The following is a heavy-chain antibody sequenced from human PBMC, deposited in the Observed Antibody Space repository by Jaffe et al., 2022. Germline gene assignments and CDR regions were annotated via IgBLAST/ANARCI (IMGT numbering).Heavy chain of an antibody. V-gene: IGHV3-9*01. J-gene: IGHJ3*02. D-gene: IGHD3-16*01. CDR1: GFTFDDYA. Sequence: EVQLVESGGGLVQPGRSLRLSCAASGFTFDDYAMHWVRQAPGKGLEWVSGISWNSGIIDYADSVKGRFTISRDNAKNSLYLQMNSLRAEDTALYYCAKAPSTLDAFDIWGQGTMVTVSS. CDR3: AKAPSTLDAFDI. CDR2: ISWNSGII.